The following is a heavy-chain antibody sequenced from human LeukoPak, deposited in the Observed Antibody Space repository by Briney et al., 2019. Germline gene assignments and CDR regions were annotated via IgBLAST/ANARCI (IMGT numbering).Heavy chain of an antibody. CDR2: IYPADSDT. Sequence: GESLKISCKGSGYIFTSYWIGWVRQMPGKGLEWMGIIYPADSDTRYSPSFQGQVTISADKSIRTAYLQWSSLKASDTALYYCARALAATGNNWFAPWGQGTLVTVSS. D-gene: IGHD6-13*01. V-gene: IGHV5-51*01. J-gene: IGHJ5*02. CDR3: ARALAATGNNWFAP. CDR1: GYIFTSYW.